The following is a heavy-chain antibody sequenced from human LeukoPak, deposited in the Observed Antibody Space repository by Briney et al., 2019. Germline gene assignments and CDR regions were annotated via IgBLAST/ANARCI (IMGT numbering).Heavy chain of an antibody. D-gene: IGHD1-7*01. Sequence: ASVKVSCKASGGTFSSYAISWVRQAPGQGLEWMGRIIPILGIANYAQKFQGRVTITADKSTSTAYMELSSLRSEDTAVYYCARVRGTGTPTSPGWFDPWGQGTLVTVSS. CDR3: ARVRGTGTPTSPGWFDP. J-gene: IGHJ5*02. CDR2: IIPILGIA. CDR1: GGTFSSYA. V-gene: IGHV1-69*04.